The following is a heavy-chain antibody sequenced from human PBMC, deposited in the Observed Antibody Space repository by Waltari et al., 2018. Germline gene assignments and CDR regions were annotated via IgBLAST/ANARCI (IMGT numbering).Heavy chain of an antibody. Sequence: QVQLVQSGAEVKKPGASVKVSCKASGYTFTSYAMHWVRQAPGQRLEWMGWINAGNGNTKYSQEFQGRVTITRDTSASTAYMELSSLRSEDMAVYYCARESPSGRYYGYWGQGTLVTVSS. D-gene: IGHD1-26*01. V-gene: IGHV1-3*03. CDR3: ARESPSGRYYGY. CDR1: GYTFTSYA. CDR2: INAGNGNT. J-gene: IGHJ4*02.